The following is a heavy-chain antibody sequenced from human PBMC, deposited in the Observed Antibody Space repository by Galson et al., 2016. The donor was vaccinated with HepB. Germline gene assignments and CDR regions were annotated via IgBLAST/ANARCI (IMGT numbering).Heavy chain of an antibody. V-gene: IGHV1-18*04. CDR3: ARATEGQIWRGLLDF. CDR1: GYTFIGHD. CDR2: ISVYNGKT. J-gene: IGHJ4*02. Sequence: SVKVSCKASGYTFIGHDITWVRQAPGQGLEWMGWISVYNGKTKYSQRLQGRVTMTTDTSASTAYMELRSLRSDDTAMYYCARATEGQIWRGLLDFWGQGTLVTVSS. D-gene: IGHD3-16*01.